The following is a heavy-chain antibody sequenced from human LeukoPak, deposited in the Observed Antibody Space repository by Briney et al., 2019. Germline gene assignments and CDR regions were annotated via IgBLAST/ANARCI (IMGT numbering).Heavy chain of an antibody. J-gene: IGHJ4*02. CDR3: ARLRRDSSSWTYYFDY. CDR1: GGSISSYY. Sequence: SETLSLTCTVSGGSISSYYWSWIRQPPGKGLEWIGYIYYSGSTKYNPPLKSRVTISVDTSKNQFSLKLSSVTAADTAVYYCARLRRDSSSWTYYFDYWGQGTLVTVSS. V-gene: IGHV4-59*08. CDR2: IYYSGST. D-gene: IGHD6-13*01.